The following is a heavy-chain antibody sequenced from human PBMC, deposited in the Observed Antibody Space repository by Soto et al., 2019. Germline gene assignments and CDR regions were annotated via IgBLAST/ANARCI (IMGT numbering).Heavy chain of an antibody. V-gene: IGHV5-51*01. J-gene: IGHJ5*02. Sequence: PCETLQISCRTSGCKFTSSWIALMRQKPGKGLEWMGIIFPGDSDTGYSPSFQGQISISADRSISAVFCQWASLKASDTVVYFCARKEKSGDFNWFDPWCKGILVTV. CDR1: GCKFTSSW. CDR2: IFPGDSDT. D-gene: IGHD2-21*02. CDR3: ARKEKSGDFNWFDP.